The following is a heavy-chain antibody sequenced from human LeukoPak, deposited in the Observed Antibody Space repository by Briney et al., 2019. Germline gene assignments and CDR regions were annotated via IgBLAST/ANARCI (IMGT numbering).Heavy chain of an antibody. CDR2: INHSGST. CDR3: ARGGRSSSWRTFGWFDP. J-gene: IGHJ5*02. D-gene: IGHD6-13*01. V-gene: IGHV4-34*01. CDR1: GGSFSGYY. Sequence: SETLSLTCAVYGGSFSGYYCSWIRQPPGKGLEWIGEINHSGSTNYNPSLKSRVTVSVDTSKNQFSLKLSSVTAADTAVYYCARGGRSSSWRTFGWFDPWGQGTLVTVSS.